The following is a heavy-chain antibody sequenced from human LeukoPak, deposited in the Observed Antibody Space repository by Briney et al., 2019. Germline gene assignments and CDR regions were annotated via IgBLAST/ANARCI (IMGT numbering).Heavy chain of an antibody. CDR1: GGSISSYY. V-gene: IGHV4-59*08. D-gene: IGHD3-22*01. CDR3: ARTNYDSSGYYYGY. Sequence: SETLSLTCTVSGGSISSYYWSWIRQLPGKGLEWIGYIYYSGSTNYNPSLKSRVTISVDTSKNQFSLKLSSVTAADTAVYYCARTNYDSSGYYYGYWGQGTLVTVSS. J-gene: IGHJ4*02. CDR2: IYYSGST.